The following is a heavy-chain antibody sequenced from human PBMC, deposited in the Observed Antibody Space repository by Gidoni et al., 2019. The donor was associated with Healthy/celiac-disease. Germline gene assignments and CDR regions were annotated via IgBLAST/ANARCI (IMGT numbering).Heavy chain of an antibody. CDR1: GYTFTGYY. V-gene: IGHV1-2*02. CDR3: ARDSCSSTSCYLYLYDNWFDP. CDR2: INPNSGGT. J-gene: IGHJ5*02. Sequence: QVQLVQSGAEVKKPGASVKVSCKASGYTFTGYYMHWVRQAPGQGLEWMGWINPNSGGTNYAQKFQGRVTMTRDTSISTAYMELSRLRSDDTAVYYCARDSCSSTSCYLYLYDNWFDPWGQGTLVTVSS. D-gene: IGHD2-2*01.